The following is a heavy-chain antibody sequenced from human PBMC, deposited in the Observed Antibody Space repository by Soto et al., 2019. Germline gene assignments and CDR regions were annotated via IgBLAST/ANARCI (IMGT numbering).Heavy chain of an antibody. Sequence: QVQLQESGPGLVKPSETLSLTCTVSGGSISSYYWSWIRQPPGKGLEWIEYIYYSGSSNYNPSLKSRVTISVDTSKNQYSLKLSSVTAADTAVYYCARGDTSSLLAFDYWGQGTLVTVSS. CDR3: ARGDTSSLLAFDY. CDR2: IYYSGSS. D-gene: IGHD2-2*01. V-gene: IGHV4-59*01. J-gene: IGHJ4*02. CDR1: GGSISSYY.